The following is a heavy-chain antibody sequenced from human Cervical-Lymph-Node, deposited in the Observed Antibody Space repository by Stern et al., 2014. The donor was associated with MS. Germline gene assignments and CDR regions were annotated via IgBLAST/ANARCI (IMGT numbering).Heavy chain of an antibody. CDR3: AGGNPGVFRGFDP. D-gene: IGHD2-8*01. Sequence: VQLVESGGGVVQPGRSLRLSCAASGFTFNSYGMHWVRQAPGKGLEWVAVIWYDGSNKYYADSVKGRFTISRDNSKKTLYLQMNSLRADDTAVYYCAGGNPGVFRGFDPWGQGTLVTVSS. CDR1: GFTFNSYG. V-gene: IGHV3-33*01. J-gene: IGHJ5*02. CDR2: IWYDGSNK.